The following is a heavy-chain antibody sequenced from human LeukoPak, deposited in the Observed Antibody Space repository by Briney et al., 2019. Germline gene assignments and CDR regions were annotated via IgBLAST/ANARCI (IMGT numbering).Heavy chain of an antibody. D-gene: IGHD3-10*01. CDR1: GFTFSSYA. CDR3: AKSIYASGSGHHAFDI. J-gene: IGHJ3*02. Sequence: LTGGSLSLSCAASGFTFSSYAMSWVRQAPGKGLEWVSGISGSGGNTHYADSVKGRFTIPRDNSENTLYLQMNSLRAEDTALYYCAKSIYASGSGHHAFDIWGQGTMVTVSS. V-gene: IGHV3-23*01. CDR2: ISGSGGNT.